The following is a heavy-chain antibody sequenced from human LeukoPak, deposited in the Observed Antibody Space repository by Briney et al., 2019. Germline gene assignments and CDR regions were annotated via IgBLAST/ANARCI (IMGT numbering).Heavy chain of an antibody. Sequence: GGSLRLSCAASGFTFSSYAMSWVRQAPGKGLELVSAISGSGGSTYYADYVKGRLTISRDNSKNKLYLQVNSLRAEDTAVYYCAKDTTVVVNEGFDYWGQGTLVTVYS. D-gene: IGHD3-22*01. V-gene: IGHV3-23*01. CDR1: GFTFSSYA. J-gene: IGHJ4*02. CDR3: AKDTTVVVNEGFDY. CDR2: ISGSGGST.